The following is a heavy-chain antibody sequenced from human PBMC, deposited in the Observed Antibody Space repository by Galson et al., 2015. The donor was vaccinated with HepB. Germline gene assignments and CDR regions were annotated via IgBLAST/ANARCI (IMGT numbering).Heavy chain of an antibody. CDR3: ARSGIAAAGTVAFDI. D-gene: IGHD6-13*01. CDR1: GFTFSSYS. V-gene: IGHV3-21*01. Sequence: SLRLSCAASGFTFSSYSMNWVRQAPGKGLEWVSSISSSSSYIYYADSVKGRFTISRDNAKNSLYLQMNSLRAEDTAVYYCARSGIAAAGTVAFDIWGQGTMVTVSS. CDR2: ISSSSSYI. J-gene: IGHJ3*02.